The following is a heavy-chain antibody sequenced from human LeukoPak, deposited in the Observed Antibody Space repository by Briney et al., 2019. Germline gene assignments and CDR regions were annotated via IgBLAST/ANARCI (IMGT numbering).Heavy chain of an antibody. J-gene: IGHJ4*02. D-gene: IGHD2-2*02. V-gene: IGHV1-18*01. CDR2: ISPYNGNT. CDR1: GYTFNTYG. CDR3: ARGQGYCSSTSCYMAH. Sequence: ASVKVSCKASGYTFNTYGIRWVRQAPGQGLEWVGWISPYNGNTNYAQKFQGRVTMTTDTSTSTAYLELRSLRSDDTAMYYCARGQGYCSSTSCYMAHWGQGTLVTVSS.